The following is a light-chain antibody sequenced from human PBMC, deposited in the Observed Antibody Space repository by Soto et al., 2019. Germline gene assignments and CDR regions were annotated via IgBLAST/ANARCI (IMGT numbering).Light chain of an antibody. V-gene: IGKV3-20*01. Sequence: EIVLTQSPGTLSLSPGERATLSCRASQSVSSSYLAWYQQKPGQAPRLLIYGASSRATGIPDRFSGSGPGTDFTLTISRLEPEDFAVYYCQQCGSSPRTFGQGTKVEIK. CDR1: QSVSSSY. J-gene: IGKJ1*01. CDR3: QQCGSSPRT. CDR2: GAS.